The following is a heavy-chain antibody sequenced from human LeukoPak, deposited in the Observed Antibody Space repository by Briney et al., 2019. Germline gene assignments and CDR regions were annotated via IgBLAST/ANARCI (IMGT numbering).Heavy chain of an antibody. CDR3: ARTSTVKYYFDY. V-gene: IGHV4-39*07. CDR2: IYYSGST. D-gene: IGHD4-17*01. CDR1: GGSISSSSYY. Sequence: SETLSLTCTVSGGSISSSSYYWGWIRQPPGKGLEWIGSIYYSGSTNYNPSLKSRVTISVDTSKNQFSLKLSSVTAADTAVYYCARTSTVKYYFDYWGQGTLVTVSS. J-gene: IGHJ4*02.